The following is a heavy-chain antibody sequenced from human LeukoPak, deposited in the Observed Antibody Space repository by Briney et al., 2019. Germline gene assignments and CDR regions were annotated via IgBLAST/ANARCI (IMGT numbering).Heavy chain of an antibody. CDR1: GYSISSGYY. CDR3: ARIATEDFWSGYTYYFDY. D-gene: IGHD3-3*01. V-gene: IGHV4-38-2*01. CDR2: IYHSGST. Sequence: SETLSLTCAVSGYSISSGYYWGWIRPPPGKGLEWIGSIYHSGSTYYNPSLKSRVTISVDTSKNQFSLELSSVTAADTAVYYCARIATEDFWSGYTYYFDYWGQGTLVTVSS. J-gene: IGHJ4*02.